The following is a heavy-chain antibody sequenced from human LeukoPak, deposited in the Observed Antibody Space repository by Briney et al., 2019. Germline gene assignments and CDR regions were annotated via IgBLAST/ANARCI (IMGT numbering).Heavy chain of an antibody. CDR1: GFPFSTFA. CDR2: ISGSGGST. CDR3: AKDHSYYFDY. J-gene: IGHJ4*02. Sequence: QPGGSLTLSCAASGFPFSTFAMSWVRQAPGKGLEWVSAISGSGGSTYYADSVKGRFTISRDNSKNTLYLQTSSLRAEDTAVYYCAKDHSYYFDYWGQGTLVTVSS. V-gene: IGHV3-23*01. D-gene: IGHD2-21*01.